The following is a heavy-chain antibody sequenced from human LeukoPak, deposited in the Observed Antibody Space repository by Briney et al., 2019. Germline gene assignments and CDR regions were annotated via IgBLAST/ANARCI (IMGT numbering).Heavy chain of an antibody. CDR3: AKDLNSDYYDSRGYYAYFDY. J-gene: IGHJ4*02. D-gene: IGHD3-22*01. CDR2: IRYDGSNK. V-gene: IGHV3-33*03. CDR1: GFTFSTYG. Sequence: GGSLRLSCAASGFTFSTYGMHWVRQAPGKGLEWVAVIRYDGSNKYHADSVKGRFAISRDNSKNTLYLQMKRMRAEDTAVYYCAKDLNSDYYDSRGYYAYFDYWGQGTLVTASS.